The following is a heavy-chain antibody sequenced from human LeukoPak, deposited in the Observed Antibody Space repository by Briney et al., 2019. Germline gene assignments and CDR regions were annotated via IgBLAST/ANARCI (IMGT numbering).Heavy chain of an antibody. CDR3: ATLIFGVVRYYYYYMDV. D-gene: IGHD3-3*01. J-gene: IGHJ6*03. CDR1: GFIFSDYY. Sequence: PGGSLRLSCAASGFIFSDYYMSWIRQAPGKGLEWVSYISSSGSTIYYADSVKGRFTISRDYAKNSLYLQMNSLRAEDTAVYYCATLIFGVVRYYYYYMDVWGKGTTVTVSS. V-gene: IGHV3-11*04. CDR2: ISSSGSTI.